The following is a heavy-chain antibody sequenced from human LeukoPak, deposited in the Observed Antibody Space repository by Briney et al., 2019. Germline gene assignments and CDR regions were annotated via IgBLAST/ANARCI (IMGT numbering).Heavy chain of an antibody. CDR2: INPNSGGT. Sequence: GESLKISCKGSGYSFASYYMHWVRQAPGQGLEWMGWINPNSGGTNYAQKFQGRVTMTRDTSISTAYMELSRLRSDDTAVYYCARRAHRGHFDYWGQGTLVTVSS. CDR1: GYSFASYY. CDR3: ARRAHRGHFDY. D-gene: IGHD3-10*01. J-gene: IGHJ4*02. V-gene: IGHV1-2*02.